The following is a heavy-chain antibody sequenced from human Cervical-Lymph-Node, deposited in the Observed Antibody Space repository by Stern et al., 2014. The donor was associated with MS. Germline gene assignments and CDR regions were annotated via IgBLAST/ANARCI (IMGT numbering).Heavy chain of an antibody. V-gene: IGHV1-69*01. CDR2: IIPFSGAA. J-gene: IGHJ4*02. Sequence: QLVQSGDEMKKPGSSVRVSCKTSGGNFSTYAVSWVRQAPGQGLEWMGGIIPFSGAADYIQKFKGRVTITADESTTTAYMELRSLRSEDTAVYFCTVTSAASEIDFWGQGTLVVVSS. CDR3: TVTSAASEIDF. D-gene: IGHD1-14*01. CDR1: GGNFSTYA.